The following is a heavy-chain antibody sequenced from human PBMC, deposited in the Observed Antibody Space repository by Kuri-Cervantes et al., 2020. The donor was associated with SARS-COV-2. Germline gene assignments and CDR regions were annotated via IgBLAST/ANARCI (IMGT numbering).Heavy chain of an antibody. CDR3: ARGGSDYYYYYGMDV. J-gene: IGHJ6*02. V-gene: IGHV3-48*01. CDR2: ISSSSSTI. CDR1: GFTFSSYS. Sequence: GESLKISCAASGFTFSSYSMNWVRQAPGKGLEWVSYISSSSSTIYYADSVKGRFTISRDNAKNSLYLQMNSLRAEDTAVYYCARGGSDYYYYYGMDVWGQGTTVIVSS. D-gene: IGHD1-26*01.